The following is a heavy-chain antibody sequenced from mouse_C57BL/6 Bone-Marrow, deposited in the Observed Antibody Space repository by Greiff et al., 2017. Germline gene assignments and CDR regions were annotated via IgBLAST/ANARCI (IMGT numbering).Heavy chain of an antibody. Sequence: QVQLQQPGAELVRPGSSVKLSCKASGYTFTSYWMHWVKQRPIQGLEWIGNIYPSDSEAHYNQKFKDKATLTVDKSSRPAYMQLSSLTSEYSSVYYWARYSRYDYDGRGYYARDYWGQGTSVTVSA. CDR3: ARYSRYDYDGRGYYARDY. D-gene: IGHD2-4*01. CDR2: IYPSDSEA. V-gene: IGHV1-52*01. CDR1: GYTFTSYW. J-gene: IGHJ4*01.